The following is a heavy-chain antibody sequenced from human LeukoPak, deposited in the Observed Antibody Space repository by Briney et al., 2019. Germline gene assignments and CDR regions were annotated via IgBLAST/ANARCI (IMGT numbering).Heavy chain of an antibody. D-gene: IGHD2-2*01. J-gene: IGHJ5*02. V-gene: IGHV1-8*01. Sequence: ASVKVSCKASGYTFTSYDINWVRQATGQGLEWMGWMNPNSGNTGYAQKFQGRVTMTRSTSISTAYMELSSLRSEDTAVYYCATFPSSTSFYNWFDPWGQGTLVTVSS. CDR2: MNPNSGNT. CDR1: GYTFTSYD. CDR3: ATFPSSTSFYNWFDP.